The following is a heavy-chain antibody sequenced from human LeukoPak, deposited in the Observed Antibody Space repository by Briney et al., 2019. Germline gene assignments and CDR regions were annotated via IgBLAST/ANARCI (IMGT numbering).Heavy chain of an antibody. CDR3: ARLFAGATHWFDP. CDR2: IYVSGST. CDR1: NGSISSYF. V-gene: IGHV4-4*07. Sequence: PSETLSLTCTVSNGSISSYFWSWIRQPAGKGLEWIGRIYVSGSTNYNPSLKSRVTMSVDTSKNQFSLKLSSVTAADTAVYYCARLFAGATHWFDPWGQGTLVTVSS. D-gene: IGHD1-26*01. J-gene: IGHJ5*02.